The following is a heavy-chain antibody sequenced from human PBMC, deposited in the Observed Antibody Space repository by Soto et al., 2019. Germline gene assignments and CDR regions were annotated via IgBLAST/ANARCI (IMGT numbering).Heavy chain of an antibody. D-gene: IGHD2-2*01. Sequence: SGTLSLTFSFSADPISPGRYYWTWIRQHPGQGLEWIGYIYHTGKTYYNPSLKSRVTMSVDMSKNQFSLKLASVTAADTAVYYCARDGSSTANWIDPWGRGNQVTVSS. CDR1: ADPISPGRYY. CDR2: IYHTGKT. J-gene: IGHJ5*02. CDR3: ARDGSSTANWIDP. V-gene: IGHV4-31*03.